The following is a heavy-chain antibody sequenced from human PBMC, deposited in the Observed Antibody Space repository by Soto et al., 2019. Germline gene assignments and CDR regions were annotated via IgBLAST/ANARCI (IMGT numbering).Heavy chain of an antibody. J-gene: IGHJ6*02. V-gene: IGHV4-30-2*01. CDR1: GGSISSGGYS. CDR3: ARLATLGYCSSTSCHTYYGMDV. D-gene: IGHD2-2*01. CDR2: IYHSGST. Sequence: SETLSLTCAVSGGSISSGGYSWSWIRQPPGKGLEWIGYIYHSGSTYYNPSLKSRVTISVDRSKNQFSLKLSSVTAADTAVYYCARLATLGYCSSTSCHTYYGMDVWGQGTPVTVYS.